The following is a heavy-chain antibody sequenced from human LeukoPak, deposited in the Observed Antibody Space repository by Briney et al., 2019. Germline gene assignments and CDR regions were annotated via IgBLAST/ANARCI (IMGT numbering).Heavy chain of an antibody. CDR1: GGTFSSYA. CDR3: ARGGTIFGVGMTDYYYMDV. Sequence: SVKVSCKASGGTFSSYAISWVRQAPGQGLEWMGGIIPIFGTATYAQKFQGRVTITTDESTSTAYMELSSLRSEDTAVYYCARGGTIFGVGMTDYYYMDVWGKGTTVTVSS. CDR2: IIPIFGTA. V-gene: IGHV1-69*05. D-gene: IGHD3-3*01. J-gene: IGHJ6*03.